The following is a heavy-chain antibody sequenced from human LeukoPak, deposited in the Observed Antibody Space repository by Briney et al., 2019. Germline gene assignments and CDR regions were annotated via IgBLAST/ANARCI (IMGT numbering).Heavy chain of an antibody. CDR1: GFSFSTYT. Sequence: GGSLRLSCAASGFSFSTYTMNWLRQAPGKGLEWVSSISSSSGYIYYADSVRGRFTISRDNAENSLYLQMNSLRAEDTAVYYCARDRYYGSGSSDAFDIWGQGTMVTVSS. J-gene: IGHJ3*02. CDR2: ISSSSGYI. D-gene: IGHD3-10*01. V-gene: IGHV3-21*01. CDR3: ARDRYYGSGSSDAFDI.